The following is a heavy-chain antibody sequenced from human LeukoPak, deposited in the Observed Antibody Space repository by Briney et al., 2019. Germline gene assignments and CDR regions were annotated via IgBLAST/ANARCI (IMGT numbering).Heavy chain of an antibody. CDR3: AREEAPFDY. V-gene: IGHV4-34*01. Sequence: LSCAASGFTVSSNYMSWVRQPPGKGLEWIGEINHSGSTNYNPSLKSRVTISVDTSKNQFSLKLSSVTAADTAVYYCAREEAPFDYWGQGTLVTVSS. CDR2: INHSGST. CDR1: GFTVSSNY. J-gene: IGHJ4*02.